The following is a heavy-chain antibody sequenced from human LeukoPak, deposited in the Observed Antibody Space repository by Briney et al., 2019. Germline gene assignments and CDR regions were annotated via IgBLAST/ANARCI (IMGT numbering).Heavy chain of an antibody. CDR3: ASSEKDEVLRFLEWSPGFDY. CDR1: GDSISSSSYF. V-gene: IGHV4-30-4*08. Sequence: SETLSLTCTASGDSISSSSYFWGWTRQPPGKGLEWIGYIYYSGSTSYNPSLKSRVTILVDTSKNQFSLKLSSMTAADTAVYYCASSEKDEVLRFLEWSPGFDYWGQGTLVTVSS. CDR2: IYYSGST. D-gene: IGHD3-3*01. J-gene: IGHJ4*02.